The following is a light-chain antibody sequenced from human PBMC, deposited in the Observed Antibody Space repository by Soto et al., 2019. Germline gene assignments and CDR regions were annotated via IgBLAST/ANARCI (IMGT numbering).Light chain of an antibody. CDR1: SGHGSYI. J-gene: IGLJ2*01. CDR3: ETWDSNTRV. V-gene: IGLV4-60*02. Sequence: QSVLTQSSSASASPGSSVKVTCTLSSGHGSYIIAWHQQQPGKAPRYLMKLESSGSYNKGSGVPDRFSGSSSGADRYLTISNLQFEDEADYYCETWDSNTRVFGGGTKLTVL. CDR2: LESSGSY.